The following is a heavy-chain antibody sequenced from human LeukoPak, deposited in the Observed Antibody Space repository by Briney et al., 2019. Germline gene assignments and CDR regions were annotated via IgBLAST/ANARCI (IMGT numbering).Heavy chain of an antibody. D-gene: IGHD2-2*02. J-gene: IGHJ5*02. CDR1: GYTFTSYG. V-gene: IGHV1-69*13. Sequence: GASVKVSCKASGYTFTSYGISWVRQAPGQGLEWMGGIIPIFGTANYAQKFQGRVTITADESTSTAYMELSSLRSEDTAVYYCASHPRYCSSTSCYTANWFDPWGQGTLVTVSS. CDR3: ASHPRYCSSTSCYTANWFDP. CDR2: IIPIFGTA.